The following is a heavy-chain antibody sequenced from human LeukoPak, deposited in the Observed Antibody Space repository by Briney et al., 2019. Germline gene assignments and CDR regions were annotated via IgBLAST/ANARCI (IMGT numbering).Heavy chain of an antibody. Sequence: GGSLRLSCAASGFTFSSYAMVWVRQAPGKRLEWVSSISSSSSYIYYADSVKGRFTISRDNAKNSLYLQMNSLRAEDTAVYYCARGSSRYYDSSGYYSWGQGTLVTVSS. V-gene: IGHV3-21*01. CDR2: ISSSSSYI. D-gene: IGHD3-22*01. CDR3: ARGSSRYYDSSGYYS. J-gene: IGHJ4*02. CDR1: GFTFSSYA.